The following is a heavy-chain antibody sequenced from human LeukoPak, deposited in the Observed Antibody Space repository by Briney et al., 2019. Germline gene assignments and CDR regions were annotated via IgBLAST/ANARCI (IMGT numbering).Heavy chain of an antibody. CDR2: ISSSSSSI. Sequence: GGSLRLSCAASGFTFSTYSMNWVRQAPGKGLEWVSFISSSSSSIYYSDSVKGRFTVSRDNAKSSLFLQMNSLRDEDTAVYYCAGSLRGGGWYMYWGQGTLVTVSS. J-gene: IGHJ4*02. CDR1: GFTFSTYS. D-gene: IGHD6-19*01. V-gene: IGHV3-21*01. CDR3: AGSLRGGGWYMY.